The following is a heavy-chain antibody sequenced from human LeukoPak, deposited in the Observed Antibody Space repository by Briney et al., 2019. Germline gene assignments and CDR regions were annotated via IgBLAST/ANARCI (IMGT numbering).Heavy chain of an antibody. CDR2: INVGNGNT. D-gene: IGHD6-13*01. Sequence: GASVKVACKASGYTFTSYAIYWVRQAPGQRLEWMGWINVGNGNTKYSQKFQGRVTITRDTSASTAYMELSSLRSEDTAVYYCARQGAAAGTWFYYYGMDVWGQGTTVTVSS. CDR3: ARQGAAAGTWFYYYGMDV. V-gene: IGHV1-3*01. CDR1: GYTFTSYA. J-gene: IGHJ6*02.